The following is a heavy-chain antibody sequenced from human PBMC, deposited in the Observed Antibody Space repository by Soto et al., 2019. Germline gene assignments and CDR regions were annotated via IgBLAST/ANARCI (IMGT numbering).Heavy chain of an antibody. J-gene: IGHJ4*02. CDR2: ISSSGSYI. V-gene: IGHV3-21*01. CDR1: LFTFSSYA. D-gene: IGHD1-1*01. Sequence: SLRLSWTASLFTFSSYARNWVLKAPGKGLEWVSSISSSGSYIYYADSVKGRFTISRDNAKNSLYLQMNSLRAEDTAVYYCARDTRNSYYFEYWGQGTLVTVSS. CDR3: ARDTRNSYYFEY.